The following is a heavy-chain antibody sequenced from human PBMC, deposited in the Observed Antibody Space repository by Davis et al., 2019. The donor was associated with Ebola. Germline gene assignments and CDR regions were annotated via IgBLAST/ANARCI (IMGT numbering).Heavy chain of an antibody. CDR2: INSGSST. V-gene: IGHV3-66*01. CDR3: AREDTAMADFDC. D-gene: IGHD5-18*01. Sequence: GGSLRLSCAASGFTVSTYYMGWVRQAPGKGLEWVSVINSGSSTYYADSVKGRFTISRDNSKNTLYLQMNSLRVEDTAVYYCAREDTAMADFDCWGQGTLVTVSS. CDR1: GFTVSTYY. J-gene: IGHJ4*02.